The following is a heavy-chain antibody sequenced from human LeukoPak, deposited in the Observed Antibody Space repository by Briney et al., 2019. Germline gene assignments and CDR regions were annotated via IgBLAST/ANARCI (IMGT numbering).Heavy chain of an antibody. CDR3: AKKKVDVMGNQYYYYYGLDV. D-gene: IGHD3-16*01. CDR2: INHSGIN. J-gene: IGHJ6*02. Sequence: SETLSLTCSVSGASVTTSDYYWGWISQPPGQGLEWIGEINHSGINHFNPSLKSRVTISADTSKKQVFLNLNSVTAADTAVYYCAKKKVDVMGNQYYYYYGLDVWGQGTTVTVSS. CDR1: GASVTTSDYY. V-gene: IGHV4-39*01.